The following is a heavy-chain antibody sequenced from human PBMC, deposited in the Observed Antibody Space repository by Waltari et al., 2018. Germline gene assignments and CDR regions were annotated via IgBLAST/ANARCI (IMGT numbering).Heavy chain of an antibody. Sequence: QVTLVQSGADVRKPGASVTVSCTASGSIFINYFIHWVRQAPGQGLEWIGQINCRNGGTDYAQKFQGRVTLTRDTSISTAYMELSGLTLDDTAIYYCTVIAGDFDIWGPGTMVTASS. D-gene: IGHD2-21*01. CDR3: TVIAGDFDI. J-gene: IGHJ3*02. CDR1: GSIFINYF. V-gene: IGHV1-2*06. CDR2: INCRNGGT.